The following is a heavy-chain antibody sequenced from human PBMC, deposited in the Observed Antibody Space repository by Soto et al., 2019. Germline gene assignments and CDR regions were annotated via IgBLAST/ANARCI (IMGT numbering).Heavy chain of an antibody. CDR1: GFTFSSYG. D-gene: IGHD6-19*01. CDR3: AKDVKYNPRAVAGLFDY. J-gene: IGHJ4*02. V-gene: IGHV3-30*18. Sequence: QVQLVEPGGGVVQPGRSLRLSCAASGFTFSSYGMHWVRQAPGKGLEWVAVISYDGSNKYYADSVKARFTISRDNSKNTLYLQMNSLRAEDTAVYYCAKDVKYNPRAVAGLFDYWGQGTLVTVSS. CDR2: ISYDGSNK.